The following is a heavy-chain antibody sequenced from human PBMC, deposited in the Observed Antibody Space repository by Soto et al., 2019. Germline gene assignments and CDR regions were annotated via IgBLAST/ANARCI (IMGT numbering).Heavy chain of an antibody. Sequence: SVPTLVNPTQTLTLTCTFSGLSLSTSGVGVGWIRQAPGKALEWLALIDWDDDKDYSTSLKTRLTISKDTSKNQVVLTMTNMDPVDTATYYCARASYSKSSTGGMDVWGQGTTVTVSS. CDR3: ARASYSKSSTGGMDV. CDR2: IDWDDDK. D-gene: IGHD4-4*01. V-gene: IGHV2-70*01. J-gene: IGHJ6*02. CDR1: GLSLSTSGVG.